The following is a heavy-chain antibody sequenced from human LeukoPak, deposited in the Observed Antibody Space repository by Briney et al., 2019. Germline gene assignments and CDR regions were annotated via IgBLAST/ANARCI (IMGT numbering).Heavy chain of an antibody. D-gene: IGHD6-19*01. CDR1: GGSMYNYY. V-gene: IGHV4-59*08. Sequence: SETLSLTCTVGGSMYNYYWSWIRQPPGKGLGWIGYIHYSGSTNYNPSLKSRVTMSLDTSKNQVSLKVNSVTAADTAVYYCARGHGSGWEVATFQHWGQGTLVTVSS. J-gene: IGHJ1*01. CDR3: ARGHGSGWEVATFQH. CDR2: IHYSGST.